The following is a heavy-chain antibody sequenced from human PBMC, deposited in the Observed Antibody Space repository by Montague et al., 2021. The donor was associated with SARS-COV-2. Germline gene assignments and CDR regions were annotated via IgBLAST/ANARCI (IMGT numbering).Heavy chain of an antibody. CDR3: ARGLIDITMMVVVFTGASLYFDY. D-gene: IGHD3-22*01. Sequence: SETLSLTCTVSGDSISTYYWSWIRQPPGKGLEWIGYIYYNGYTNYNPSLKSRVTISVDTSKNQFSLKLSSVTAADPAVYYCARGLIDITMMVVVFTGASLYFDYWGQGILVTVSS. CDR1: GDSISTYY. CDR2: IYYNGYT. V-gene: IGHV4-59*12. J-gene: IGHJ4*02.